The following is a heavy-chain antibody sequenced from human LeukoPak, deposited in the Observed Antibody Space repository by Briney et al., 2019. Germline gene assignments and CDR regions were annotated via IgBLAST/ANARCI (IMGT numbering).Heavy chain of an antibody. CDR2: MSNDGSNK. D-gene: IGHD6-19*01. Sequence: PGRSLRLSCAASGFTFSSYTVHWVRQAPGKGLDWVAVMSNDGSNKYYADSVKGRFTISRDNSKNTLYLQMNSLRAEDTAVYYCASPSRGGWSHPQDYWGQGTLVTVSS. CDR3: ASPSRGGWSHPQDY. V-gene: IGHV3-30*01. CDR1: GFTFSSYT. J-gene: IGHJ4*02.